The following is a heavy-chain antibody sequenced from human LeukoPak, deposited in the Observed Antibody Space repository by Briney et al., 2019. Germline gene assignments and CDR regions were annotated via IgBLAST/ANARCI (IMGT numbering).Heavy chain of an antibody. J-gene: IGHJ5*02. V-gene: IGHV3-7*01. Sequence: GGSLRLSCVASGFTFSSRDWMTWVRQAPGKGLEWVANIKQDGSEKNYVDSVKGRFTISRDNAKNSLYLQMNSLRAEDTAVYYCARDNGYYDFWSGYGGNWFDPWGQGTLVTVSS. CDR3: ARDNGYYDFWSGYGGNWFDP. D-gene: IGHD3-3*01. CDR1: GFTFSSRDW. CDR2: IKQDGSEK.